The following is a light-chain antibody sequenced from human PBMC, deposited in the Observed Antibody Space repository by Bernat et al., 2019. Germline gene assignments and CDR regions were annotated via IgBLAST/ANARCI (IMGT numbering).Light chain of an antibody. CDR3: QHYGGSPLT. CDR1: QSVNSNY. V-gene: IGKV3-20*01. CDR2: GAS. J-gene: IGKJ4*01. Sequence: EIVLTQSPGTLSLSPGERATLSCRASQSVNSNYLAWYQQKPGQPPRLLIFGASSRATDIPDRFSGRGSATDLTLTISRLEPEDFAVYFCQHYGGSPLTFGGGTKVEIK.